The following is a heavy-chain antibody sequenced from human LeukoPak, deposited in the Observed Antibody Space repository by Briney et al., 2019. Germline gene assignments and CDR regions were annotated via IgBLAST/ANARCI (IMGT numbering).Heavy chain of an antibody. CDR3: ARGLVPGFLDY. CDR1: GFTFSSSW. CDR2: INSDESIT. D-gene: IGHD4-11*01. V-gene: IGHV3-74*03. Sequence: PGGSLRLSCAASGFTFSSSWMYWVRQAPGKXXXWVSRINSDESITTXADSVKGRFTISRDNAKNTLYLQMNSLRAEDTAVYYCARGLVPGFLDYWGQGTPVTVSS. J-gene: IGHJ4*02.